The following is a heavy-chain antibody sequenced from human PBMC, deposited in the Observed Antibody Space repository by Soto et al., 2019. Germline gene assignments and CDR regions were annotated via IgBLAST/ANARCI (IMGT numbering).Heavy chain of an antibody. J-gene: IGHJ5*02. CDR1: GGSISSGGFS. CDR2: IYHSGST. Sequence: SETLSLSCAFSGGSISSGGFSWSWIRQPPGKGLEWIGYIYHSGSTYYNPSLKSRVTISVDRSKNQFSLKLSSVTAADTAVYYCATVPGPWGQGTLVTVSP. CDR3: ATVPGP. V-gene: IGHV4-30-2*01.